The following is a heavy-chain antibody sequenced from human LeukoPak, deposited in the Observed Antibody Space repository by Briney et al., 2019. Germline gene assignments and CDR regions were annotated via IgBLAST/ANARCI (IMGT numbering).Heavy chain of an antibody. J-gene: IGHJ4*02. D-gene: IGHD6-19*01. CDR1: GFTFSSYA. Sequence: GGSLRLSCAASGFTFSSYAMSWVRQAPGKGLEWVSAISGSGGSTYYADSVKGRFTISRDISKNTLYLQMNSLRAEDTAVYYCARGGSGWYLYDSWGQGTLVTVSS. CDR2: ISGSGGST. CDR3: ARGGSGWYLYDS. V-gene: IGHV3-23*01.